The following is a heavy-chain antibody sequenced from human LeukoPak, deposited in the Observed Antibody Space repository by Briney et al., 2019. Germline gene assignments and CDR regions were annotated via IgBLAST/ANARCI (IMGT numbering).Heavy chain of an antibody. Sequence: GGSLRLSCAASGFTFSSYGMHWVRQAPGKGLEWVAVIWYGGSNKYYADSVKGRFTISRDNSKNTLYLQMNSLRAEDTAVYYCAKGATIFGVVTLDAFDIWGQGTMVTVSS. J-gene: IGHJ3*02. D-gene: IGHD3-3*01. V-gene: IGHV3-30*02. CDR2: IWYGGSNK. CDR1: GFTFSSYG. CDR3: AKGATIFGVVTLDAFDI.